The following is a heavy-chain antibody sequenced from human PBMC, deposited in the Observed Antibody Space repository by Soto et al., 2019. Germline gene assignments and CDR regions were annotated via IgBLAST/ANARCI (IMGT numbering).Heavy chain of an antibody. CDR2: ISSSSSYI. J-gene: IGHJ6*02. V-gene: IGHV3-21*01. CDR1: GFTFSSYS. Sequence: EVQLVESGGGLVKPGGSLRLSCAASGFTFSSYSMNWVRPAPGKGLEWVSSISSSSSYIYYADSVKGRFAISRDNAKNSRYLQMNGLRAEDTAVYYFARDHTSSGWYGSPTFYYYYYGMDVWCQGTTVTVSS. CDR3: ARDHTSSGWYGSPTFYYYYYGMDV. D-gene: IGHD6-19*01.